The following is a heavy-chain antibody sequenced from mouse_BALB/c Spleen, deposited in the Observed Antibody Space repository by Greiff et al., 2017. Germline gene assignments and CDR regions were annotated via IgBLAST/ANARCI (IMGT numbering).Heavy chain of an antibody. Sequence: QVQLQQSGAELMKPGASVKISCKATGYTFSSYWIEWVKQRPGHGLEWIGEILPGSGSTNYNEKFKGKATFTADTSSNTAYMQLSSLTSEDSAVYYCARSYYGNYYVPFGYAMDYWGQGTSVTVAS. J-gene: IGHJ4*01. CDR2: ILPGSGST. CDR3: ARSYYGNYYVPFGYAMDY. V-gene: IGHV1-9*01. CDR1: GYTFSSYW. D-gene: IGHD2-1*01.